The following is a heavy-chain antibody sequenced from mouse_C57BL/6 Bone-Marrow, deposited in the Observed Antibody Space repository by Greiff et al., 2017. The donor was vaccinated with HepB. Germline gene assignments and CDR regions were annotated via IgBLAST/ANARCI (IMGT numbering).Heavy chain of an antibody. CDR2: IDPETGGT. Sequence: QVQLQQSGAELVRPGASVTLSCKASGYTFTDYEMHWVKQTPVHGLEWIGAIDPETGGTAYNQKFKGKAILTADKSSSTAYMELRSLTSEDSAVYYCTRWHYYGFAYWGQGTLVTVSA. J-gene: IGHJ3*01. D-gene: IGHD2-1*01. CDR1: GYTFTDYE. V-gene: IGHV1-15*01. CDR3: TRWHYYGFAY.